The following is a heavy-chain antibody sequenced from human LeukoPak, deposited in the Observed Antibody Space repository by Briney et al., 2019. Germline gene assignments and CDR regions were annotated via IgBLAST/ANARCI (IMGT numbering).Heavy chain of an antibody. CDR3: ARDREAVAHTNWFDP. CDR1: GYTFTSYY. D-gene: IGHD6-19*01. V-gene: IGHV1-46*01. J-gene: IGHJ5*02. Sequence: GASVKVSCKASGYTFTSYYMHWVRQAPGQGLEWMGIINPSGGSTSYAQKFQGRVTMTRGTSTSTVYMELSSLRSEDTAVYYCARDREAVAHTNWFDPWGQGTLVTVSS. CDR2: INPSGGST.